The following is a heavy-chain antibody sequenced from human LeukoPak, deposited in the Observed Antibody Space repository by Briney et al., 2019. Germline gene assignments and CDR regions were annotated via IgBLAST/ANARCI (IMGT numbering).Heavy chain of an antibody. D-gene: IGHD3-10*01. V-gene: IGHV1-8*01. CDR1: GYTFTSYD. J-gene: IGHJ6*02. CDR2: MNPNSGNT. CDR3: ARSWVAKELLWFGELLSDGMDV. Sequence: GASVKVSCKASGYTFTSYDINWVRQATGQGLEWMGWMNPNSGNTGYAQKFQGRVTMTRNTSISTAYMELSSLRSEDTAVYYCARSWVAKELLWFGELLSDGMDVWGQGTTVTVSS.